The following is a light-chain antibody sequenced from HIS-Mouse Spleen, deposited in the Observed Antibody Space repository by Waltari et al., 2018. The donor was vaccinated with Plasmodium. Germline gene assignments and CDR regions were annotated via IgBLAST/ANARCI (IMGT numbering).Light chain of an antibody. CDR1: RLPKKS. CDR2: EDS. J-gene: IGLJ3*02. CDR3: YSTDSSGNHRV. Sequence: SYELTQPPSVSVSPGPTARITCSGDRLPKKSAYWYQQKSGQAPVLVIYEDSKRPSGIPERFSGSSSGTMATLTISGAQVEDEADYYCYSTDSSGNHRVFGGGTKLTVL. V-gene: IGLV3-10*01.